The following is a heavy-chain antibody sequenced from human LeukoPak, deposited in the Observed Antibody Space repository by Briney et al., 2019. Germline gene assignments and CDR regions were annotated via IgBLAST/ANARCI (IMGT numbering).Heavy chain of an antibody. V-gene: IGHV3-21*01. CDR3: ARDCYVWGSYRSSWFDP. J-gene: IGHJ5*02. CDR1: GFTFSSYS. D-gene: IGHD3-16*02. CDR2: ISSSSSYI. Sequence: RTGGSLRLSCAASGFTFSSYSMNWVRQAPGKGLEWVSSISSSSSYIYYVDSVKGRFTISRDNAKNSLYLQMNSLRAEDTAVYYCARDCYVWGSYRSSWFDPWGQGTLVTVSS.